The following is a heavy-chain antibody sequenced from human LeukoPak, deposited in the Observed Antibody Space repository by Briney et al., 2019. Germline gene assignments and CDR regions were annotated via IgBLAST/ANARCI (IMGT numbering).Heavy chain of an antibody. CDR1: GFTFRSYA. J-gene: IGHJ4*02. Sequence: PGGSLRLSCAASGFTFRSYAMHWVRQAPGKGLEWVAVISNDGSNKYFVDSVKGRFTISRDNSKNTLYLQMNSLRAEDTAVYYCAKSKNVAARVYYFDYWGQGTLVTVSS. D-gene: IGHD6-6*01. V-gene: IGHV3-30*18. CDR2: ISNDGSNK. CDR3: AKSKNVAARVYYFDY.